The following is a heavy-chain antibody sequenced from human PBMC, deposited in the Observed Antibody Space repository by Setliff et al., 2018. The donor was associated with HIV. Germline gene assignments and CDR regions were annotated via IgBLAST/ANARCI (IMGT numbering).Heavy chain of an antibody. J-gene: IGHJ4*02. V-gene: IGHV1-8*02. CDR1: GYTFINYD. CDR2: MNPDSGNT. D-gene: IGHD2-21*01. Sequence: ASVKVSCKASGYTFINYDIYWVRQTTGQGLEWMGWMNPDSGNTGYAQKFQGRVTMTRNTSISTAYMDLSSLRSEDTAMYYCATYAGNGGGKGYWGQGTLVTVSS. CDR3: ATYAGNGGGKGY.